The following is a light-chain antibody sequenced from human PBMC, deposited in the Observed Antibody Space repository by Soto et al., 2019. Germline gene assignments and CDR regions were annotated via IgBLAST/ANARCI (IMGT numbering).Light chain of an antibody. CDR1: NIGSKS. Sequence: YELTQPPSVSVAPGQTARITCEGNNIGSKSVHWYQQKPGQAPVLVVYGDSDRPSGTPERFSGSDSGNTATLTIGGVEAGDEADYYCQVWHIISDHVVFGGGTKLTVL. CDR2: GDS. V-gene: IGLV3-21*02. J-gene: IGLJ2*01. CDR3: QVWHIISDHVV.